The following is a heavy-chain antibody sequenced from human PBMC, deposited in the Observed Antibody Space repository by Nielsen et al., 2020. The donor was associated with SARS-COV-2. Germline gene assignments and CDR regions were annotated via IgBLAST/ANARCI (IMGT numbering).Heavy chain of an antibody. CDR3: ARQDTPVTTWRFDP. D-gene: IGHD4-17*01. V-gene: IGHV4-59*08. CDR1: GGSISSYY. CDR2: IYYSGST. J-gene: IGHJ5*02. Sequence: SETLSLTCTVSGGSISSYYWSWIRQPPGKGLEWIGYIYYSGSTNYNPSLKSRVTISVDTSKNQFSLKLSSVTAADTAVYYCARQDTPVTTWRFDPWGQGTLVTVSS.